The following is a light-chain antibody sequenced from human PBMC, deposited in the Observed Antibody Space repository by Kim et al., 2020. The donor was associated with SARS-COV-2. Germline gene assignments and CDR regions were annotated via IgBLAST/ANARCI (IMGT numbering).Light chain of an antibody. J-gene: IGLJ3*02. CDR1: HSDVGGYNY. Sequence: GQSVPTPGTGTHSDVGGYNYVSWYQQHPGKAPKLMIYEVAKRPSGVPDRFSGSKSGNTASLTVSGLQAEDEADYYCNSYAGGNSYVFGGGTQLTVL. CDR3: NSYAGGNSYV. CDR2: EVA. V-gene: IGLV2-8*01.